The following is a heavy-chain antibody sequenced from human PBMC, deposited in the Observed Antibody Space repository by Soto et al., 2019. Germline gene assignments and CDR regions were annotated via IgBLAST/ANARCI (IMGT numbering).Heavy chain of an antibody. D-gene: IGHD3-9*01. V-gene: IGHV4-30-4*01. J-gene: IGHJ6*02. Sequence: SETLSLTCTVSGDSISSVANYWSWIRQPPGKGLEWIGYIYYSGRTYYNPTLKSRVTISVDRSKNLFSLKLSSVTAADTAVYYCASVDILTVYGCMHXWGQATTVTVS. CDR3: ASVDILTVYGCMHX. CDR2: IYYSGRT. CDR1: GDSISSVANY.